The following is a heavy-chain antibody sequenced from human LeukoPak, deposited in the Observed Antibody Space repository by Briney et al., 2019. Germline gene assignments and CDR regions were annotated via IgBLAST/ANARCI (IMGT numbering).Heavy chain of an antibody. D-gene: IGHD2-15*01. CDR2: ISSSSSYI. V-gene: IGHV3-21*01. CDR1: GFTFSGYW. Sequence: PGGSLRLSCATSGFTFSGYWMHWVRQAPGKGLEWVSSISSSSSYIYYADSVKGRFTISRDNAKNSLYLQMNSLRAEDTAVYYCASSAGSPSGGNYWGQGTLVTVSS. CDR3: ASSAGSPSGGNY. J-gene: IGHJ4*02.